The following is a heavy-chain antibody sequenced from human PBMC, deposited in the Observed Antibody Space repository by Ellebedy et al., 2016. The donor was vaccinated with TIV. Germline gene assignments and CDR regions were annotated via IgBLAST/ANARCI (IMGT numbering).Heavy chain of an antibody. CDR1: GYTFSSYG. Sequence: AASVKVSCKTSGYTFSSYGISWARQAPGQGLEWMAWISGYRDNTNYAQKFHDRITLTTDISTSTVHLDLRSLRSDDTAVYFCARGNRYNSDGSGYGPFDSWGQGTQVTVSS. V-gene: IGHV1-18*01. D-gene: IGHD1-20*01. J-gene: IGHJ4*02. CDR2: ISGYRDNT. CDR3: ARGNRYNSDGSGYGPFDS.